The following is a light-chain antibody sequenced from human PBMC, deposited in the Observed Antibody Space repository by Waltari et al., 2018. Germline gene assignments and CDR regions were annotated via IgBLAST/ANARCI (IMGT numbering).Light chain of an antibody. Sequence: DIVMTQSPDSLAVSLGEWATITCTSSQSVLYISNNKTYLAWYQQKPGQPPRLLIYWASTRESGVPDRFSGSGSETDFTLTISSLQAEDVAVYYCQQYYSTPPLTFGGGTKVEIK. CDR2: WAS. V-gene: IGKV4-1*01. J-gene: IGKJ4*01. CDR3: QQYYSTPPLT. CDR1: QSVLYISNNKTY.